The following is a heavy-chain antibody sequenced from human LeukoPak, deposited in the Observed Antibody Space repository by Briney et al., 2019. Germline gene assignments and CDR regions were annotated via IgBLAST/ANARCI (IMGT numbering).Heavy chain of an antibody. V-gene: IGHV3-9*01. CDR2: ISWNSGSI. Sequence: TGGSLRLSCAASGFTFDDYAMHWVRQAPGKGLEWVSGISWNSGSIGYADSVKGRFTISRDNAKNSLYLQMNSLRAEDTAIYYCAKDRPNYYDSSGHYYRRDGDYWGQGTLVTVSS. J-gene: IGHJ4*02. D-gene: IGHD3-22*01. CDR3: AKDRPNYYDSSGHYYRRDGDY. CDR1: GFTFDDYA.